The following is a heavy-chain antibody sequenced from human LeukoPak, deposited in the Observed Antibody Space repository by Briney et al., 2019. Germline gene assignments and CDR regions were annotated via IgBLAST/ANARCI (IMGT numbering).Heavy chain of an antibody. Sequence: SETLSLTCAVSGGSISSGSYYWGWIRQPPGKGLEWIGSIYYSGSSYYNPSLKSRVTISVDTSKNQFSLKLSSVTAADTAVYYCARRAHNSVYFDYWGQGTLVTVSS. D-gene: IGHD5-24*01. J-gene: IGHJ4*02. CDR3: ARRAHNSVYFDY. V-gene: IGHV4-39*01. CDR2: IYYSGSS. CDR1: GGSISSGSYY.